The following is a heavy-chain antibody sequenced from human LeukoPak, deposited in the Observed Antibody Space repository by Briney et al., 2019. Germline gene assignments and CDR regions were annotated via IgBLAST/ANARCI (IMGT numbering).Heavy chain of an antibody. CDR2: IYHSGST. CDR1: GGSISSGGYS. D-gene: IGHD3-22*01. V-gene: IGHV4-30-2*01. Sequence: SQTLSLTCAVSGGSISSGGYSWSWIRQPPGKGLEWIGYIYHSGSTYYNPSLKSRVTISVGRSKNQFSLKLSSVTAADTAVYYCARAGTYYDHYFDYWGQGTLVTVSS. J-gene: IGHJ4*02. CDR3: ARAGTYYDHYFDY.